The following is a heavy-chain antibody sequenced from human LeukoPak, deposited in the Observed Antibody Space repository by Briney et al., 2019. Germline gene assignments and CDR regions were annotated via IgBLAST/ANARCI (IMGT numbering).Heavy chain of an antibody. Sequence: GGSLRLSCAASGFTFSSYAMSWVCQAPGKGLEWVSAISGSGGSTYYADSVKGRFTISRDNSKNTLYLQMNSLRAEDTAVYYCAKFHYDFWSGYFTFYFDYWGQGTLVTVSS. J-gene: IGHJ4*02. CDR2: ISGSGGST. CDR1: GFTFSSYA. CDR3: AKFHYDFWSGYFTFYFDY. D-gene: IGHD3-3*01. V-gene: IGHV3-23*01.